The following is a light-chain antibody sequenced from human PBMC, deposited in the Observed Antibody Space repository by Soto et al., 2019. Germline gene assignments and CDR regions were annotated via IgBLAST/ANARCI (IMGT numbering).Light chain of an antibody. J-gene: IGKJ1*01. CDR3: HQYATYS. CDR2: DAS. CDR1: QSVSSY. V-gene: IGKV3-11*01. Sequence: DIVLTQSPATLSLSPGERATLSCRASQSVSSYLAWYQQKPGQAPRLLIYDASNRATGIPARFSGSGSGTDFTLTISSLEPEDFATYFCHQYATYSFGQGTKVEIQ.